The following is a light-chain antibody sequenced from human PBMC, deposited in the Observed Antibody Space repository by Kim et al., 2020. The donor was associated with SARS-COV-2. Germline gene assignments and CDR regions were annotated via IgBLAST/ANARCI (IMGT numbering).Light chain of an antibody. CDR2: EVT. CDR3: SSYTSRNIYV. CDR1: SNDMSFYNR. J-gene: IGLJ1*01. Sequence: GQSVTVACTATSNDMSFYNRVSWYQQPPGTAPKLIIYEVTNRPSGVPDRFSGSKSGNTASLIISGLQAEDEADYYCSSYTSRNIYVFGIGTKVTVL. V-gene: IGLV2-18*02.